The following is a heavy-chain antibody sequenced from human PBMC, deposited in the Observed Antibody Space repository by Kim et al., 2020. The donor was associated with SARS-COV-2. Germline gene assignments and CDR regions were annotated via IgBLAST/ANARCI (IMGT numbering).Heavy chain of an antibody. CDR2: ISNDGSKN. CDR1: GFTFSNYG. Sequence: GGSLRLSCAASGFTFSNYGMHWVRQAPGKGLEWVAVISNDGSKNHYADSVKGRFTISRDNSQNTLYLQMNSLRAEDTAVYYCARGKAYGSGSPRDYWGQGTLVIVSS. J-gene: IGHJ4*02. V-gene: IGHV3-30*03. D-gene: IGHD3-10*01. CDR3: ARGKAYGSGSPRDY.